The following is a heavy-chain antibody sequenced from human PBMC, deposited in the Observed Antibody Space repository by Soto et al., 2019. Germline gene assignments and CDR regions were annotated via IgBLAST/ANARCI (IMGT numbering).Heavy chain of an antibody. CDR3: ARHIRLERGMDV. D-gene: IGHD1-1*01. CDR2: ISAYNGNT. V-gene: IGHV1-18*01. Sequence: ISWVRQAPGQGLEWMGWISAYNGNTNYAQKLQGRVTMTTDTSTSTAYMELRSLRSDDTAVYYCARHIRLERGMDVWGQGTTVTVSS. J-gene: IGHJ6*02.